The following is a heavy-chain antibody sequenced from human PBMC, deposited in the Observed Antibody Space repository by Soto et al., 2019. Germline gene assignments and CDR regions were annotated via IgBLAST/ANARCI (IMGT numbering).Heavy chain of an antibody. J-gene: IGHJ4*02. CDR3: ARDRRPDYFDL. CDR2: ISYDGSNK. Sequence: QVQLVESGGGVVQPGRSLRLSCAASGFTFSSYAMHWVRQAPGKGLEWVAVISYDGSNKYYADSVKGRFTISRDNSKNTLYLQMSSLRGEDTAVYYCARDRRPDYFDLLGQGTLVTVYS. V-gene: IGHV3-30-3*01. CDR1: GFTFSSYA.